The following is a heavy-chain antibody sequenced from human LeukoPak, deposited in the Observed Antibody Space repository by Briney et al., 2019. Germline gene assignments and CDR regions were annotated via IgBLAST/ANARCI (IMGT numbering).Heavy chain of an antibody. CDR3: ARDRSAGRDLDY. V-gene: IGHV1-2*02. CDR2: INPNSGGT. Sequence: ASVKVSCKASGYTFTDYYMHWVRQTPEQGLEWMGWINPNSGGTNYAQKFQGRVTMTRDTPISTAYMELSRLTSDDSAVYYCARDRSAGRDLDYWGQGTLVTVSS. J-gene: IGHJ4*02. D-gene: IGHD1-26*01. CDR1: GYTFTDYY.